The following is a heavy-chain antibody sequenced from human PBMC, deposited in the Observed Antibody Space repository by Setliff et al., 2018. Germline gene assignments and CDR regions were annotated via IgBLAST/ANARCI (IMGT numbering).Heavy chain of an antibody. D-gene: IGHD3-10*01. CDR1: GGSISSGSYY. V-gene: IGHV4-39*01. CDR3: ARHLLVQGTYHFDY. CDR2: MYYSGST. J-gene: IGHJ4*02. Sequence: KPSETLSLTCSVSGGSISSGSYYWGWIRQSPGKGLEWIGSMYYSGSTYYNPSLKGRVTLSVDTTKNQFSLKLTSMTAADTAVYFCARHLLVQGTYHFDYWGQGSPVTVSS.